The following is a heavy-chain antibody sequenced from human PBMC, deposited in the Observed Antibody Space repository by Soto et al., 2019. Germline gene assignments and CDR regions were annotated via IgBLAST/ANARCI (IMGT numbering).Heavy chain of an antibody. V-gene: IGHV4-4*07. Sequence: SETLSLTCTVSGGSISSFYWSWIRQPAGKGLEWIGRIYSGGRNTYNPSLKSRVTMSVDTSKNQFSLRLSSVTAADTAMYYCARGSSRWDYWGQGTLVTVSS. D-gene: IGHD6-13*01. CDR2: IYSGGRN. CDR1: GGSISSFY. CDR3: ARGSSRWDY. J-gene: IGHJ4*02.